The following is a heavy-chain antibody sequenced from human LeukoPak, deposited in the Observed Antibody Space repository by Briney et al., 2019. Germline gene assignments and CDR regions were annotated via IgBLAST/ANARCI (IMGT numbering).Heavy chain of an antibody. CDR1: GFTFSDSF. D-gene: IGHD6-13*01. V-gene: IGHV3-72*01. CDR3: ATSSWYRLAY. Sequence: GGALRVSCGASGFTFSDSFMSWVRQAPGKGLEWVCRSRNKADSYTAAYAASVKGRFTISRDESKNSLYLQISSLETEDAAVYYCATSSWYRLAYWGQGSLVSVCS. CDR2: SRNKADSYTA. J-gene: IGHJ4*02.